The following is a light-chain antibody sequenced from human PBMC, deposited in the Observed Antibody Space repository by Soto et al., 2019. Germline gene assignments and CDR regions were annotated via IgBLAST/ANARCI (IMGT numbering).Light chain of an antibody. V-gene: IGKV1-5*01. CDR2: DAS. CDR3: QQYNSYSRT. CDR1: QSVSIW. J-gene: IGKJ1*01. Sequence: DIQITQSPSTLSASEGDRVTISCRASQSVSIWLAWYQQKPGRPPKLLIYDASSLESGVPSRFSGSGSGTEFTLTISSLQPDDFATYYCQQYNSYSRTFGQGTKVDIK.